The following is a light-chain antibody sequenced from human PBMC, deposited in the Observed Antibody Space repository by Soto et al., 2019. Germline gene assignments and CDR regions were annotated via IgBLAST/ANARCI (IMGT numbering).Light chain of an antibody. CDR3: QQYGRSPRT. CDR2: GAT. J-gene: IGKJ2*01. V-gene: IGKV3-20*01. Sequence: EIVLTQSPGTLSLSPGGRATLSCRASQSVSSTYFAWYQQKPGQAPRLVIHGATTRAAGIPDRFSGSGSGTDFTLTISRLEPEDFAAYYCQQYGRSPRTFGQGTKLEIK. CDR1: QSVSSTY.